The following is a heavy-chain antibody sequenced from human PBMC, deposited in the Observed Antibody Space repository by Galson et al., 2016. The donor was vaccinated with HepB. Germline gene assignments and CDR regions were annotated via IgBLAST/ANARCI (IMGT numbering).Heavy chain of an antibody. CDR2: ISYDGNKK. J-gene: IGHJ6*02. V-gene: IGHV3-30*18. CDR1: GFTFTNYG. D-gene: IGHD3-22*01. Sequence: SLRLSCAASGFTFTNYGMHWVRQAPGKGLEWVAVISYDGNKKSYRDSVKGRFSISRDNAKNTLYLQMNSLRAEDTAVYYCAKDSNYYDSSGYYYTYFYYYYGMDVWGHGTTVTVSS. CDR3: AKDSNYYDSSGYYYTYFYYYYGMDV.